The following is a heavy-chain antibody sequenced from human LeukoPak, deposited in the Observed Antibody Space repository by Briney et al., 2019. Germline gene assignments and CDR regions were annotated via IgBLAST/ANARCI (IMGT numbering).Heavy chain of an antibody. CDR1: GGTFSSYA. CDR2: IIPIFGTA. CDR3: ASRGGFGELLDLDY. J-gene: IGHJ4*02. V-gene: IGHV1-69*06. D-gene: IGHD3-10*01. Sequence: SVKVSCKASGGTFSSYAISWVRQAPGQGLEWMGGIIPIFGTANYAQKFQGRLTITADKSTSTAYMELSSLRSEDTAVYYCASRGGFGELLDLDYWGQGTLVTVSS.